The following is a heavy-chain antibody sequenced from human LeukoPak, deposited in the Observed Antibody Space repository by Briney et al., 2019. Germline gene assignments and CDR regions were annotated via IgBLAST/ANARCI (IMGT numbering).Heavy chain of an antibody. J-gene: IGHJ4*02. D-gene: IGHD3-10*01. V-gene: IGHV1-24*01. CDR1: GCTLTELS. CDR2: FDPEDGET. Sequence: GASVKVSCKVSGCTLTELSMHWVRQAPGKGLEWMGGFDPEDGETIYAQKFQGRVTMTEDTSTDTAYMELSSLRSEDTAVYYCATGYYGSGSYHKRPYYFDYWGQGTLVTVSS. CDR3: ATGYYGSGSYHKRPYYFDY.